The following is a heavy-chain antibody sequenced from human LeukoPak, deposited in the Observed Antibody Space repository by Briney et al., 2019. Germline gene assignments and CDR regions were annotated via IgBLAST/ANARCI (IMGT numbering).Heavy chain of an antibody. CDR1: GGSISSYY. V-gene: IGHV4-59*01. CDR3: ARQRNDNSNYGPFDH. CDR2: IYYSGST. Sequence: SETLSLTCTVSGGSISSYYWSWIRQPPGKGLEWIGYIYYSGSTNYNPSLKSRVTISVDTSKNQFSLKLSSVTAADTAVYYCARQRNDNSNYGPFDHWGQGTLVTVSS. D-gene: IGHD4-11*01. J-gene: IGHJ4*02.